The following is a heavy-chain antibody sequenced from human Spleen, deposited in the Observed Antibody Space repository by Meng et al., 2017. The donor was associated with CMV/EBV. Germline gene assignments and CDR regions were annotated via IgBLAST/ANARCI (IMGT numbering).Heavy chain of an antibody. CDR1: GFIFSDYY. CDR2: INSIGTTI. V-gene: IGHV3-11*04. J-gene: IGHJ5*02. CDR3: ARKVRFDP. D-gene: IGHD2-21*01. Sequence: GESLKISCAASGFIFSDYYMIWIRQAPGKGLEWISYINSIGTTIYYADSVKGRFTISRDNTKNSLFLQMNSLRAEDTAVYYCARKVRFDPWGQGTLVTVSS.